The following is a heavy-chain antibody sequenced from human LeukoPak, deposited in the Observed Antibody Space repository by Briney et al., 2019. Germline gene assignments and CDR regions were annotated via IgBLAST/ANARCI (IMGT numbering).Heavy chain of an antibody. Sequence: SETLSLTCTVSSGSISSYYWSWIRQPPGKGLEWIGYIYYSGSTNYNPSLKSRVTISVDTSKNQFSLKLSSVTAADTAVYYCARGISVAGIKGYFQHWGQGTLVTVSS. V-gene: IGHV4-59*01. CDR2: IYYSGST. D-gene: IGHD6-19*01. J-gene: IGHJ1*01. CDR3: ARGISVAGIKGYFQH. CDR1: SGSISSYY.